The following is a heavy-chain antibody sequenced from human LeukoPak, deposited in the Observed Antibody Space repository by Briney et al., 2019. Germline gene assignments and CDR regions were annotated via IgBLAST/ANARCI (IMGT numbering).Heavy chain of an antibody. CDR3: AVVRAYGRPPPWVDWFDP. Sequence: GGSLRLSCAASGFTVSSNYMSWVRQAPGKGLEWVSVIYSGGSTYYADSVKGRFTISRDNSKNTLYLQMNSLRAEDTAVYYCAVVRAYGRPPPWVDWFDPWGQGTLVTVSS. V-gene: IGHV3-53*01. CDR2: IYSGGST. J-gene: IGHJ5*02. CDR1: GFTVSSNY. D-gene: IGHD3-10*01.